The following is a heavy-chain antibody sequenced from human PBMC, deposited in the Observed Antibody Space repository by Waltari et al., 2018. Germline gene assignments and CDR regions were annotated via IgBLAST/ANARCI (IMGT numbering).Heavy chain of an antibody. J-gene: IGHJ6*02. V-gene: IGHV4-61*02. D-gene: IGHD3-10*01. Sequence: QVQLQESGPGLVKPSQTLSLTCTVSGGSISSGSYYWSWIRQPAGKGLEWIGRIYTSGSTNYNPSLKSLVTISVDTSKNQFSLKLSSVTAADTAVYYCARDRGAQYYYGSGDPYGMDVWGQGTTVTVSS. CDR1: GGSISSGSYY. CDR2: IYTSGST. CDR3: ARDRGAQYYYGSGDPYGMDV.